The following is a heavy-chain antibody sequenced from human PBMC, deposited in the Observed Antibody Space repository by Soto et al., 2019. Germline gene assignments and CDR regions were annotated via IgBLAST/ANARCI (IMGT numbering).Heavy chain of an antibody. CDR3: ARGPIKKHPTQQGWGYRAVALDY. D-gene: IGHD6-19*01. J-gene: IGHJ4*02. V-gene: IGHV1-69*13. CDR2: IIPIFGTA. Sequence: ASVKVSCKASGGTFSSYIFSWVRQAPGQGLEWMGGIIPIFGTADYAQKFQGRVTITADESTTTAYMELSSLTSEDTAVYYCARGPIKKHPTQQGWGYRAVALDYWGQGTLVTVSS. CDR1: GGTFSSYI.